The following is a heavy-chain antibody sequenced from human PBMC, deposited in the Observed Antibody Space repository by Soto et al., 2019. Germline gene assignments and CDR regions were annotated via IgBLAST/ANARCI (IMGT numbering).Heavy chain of an antibody. CDR1: GYTFTGYY. V-gene: IGHV1-2*04. CDR2: INPNSGGT. Sequence: ASVKVSCKASGYTFTGYYMHWVRQAPGQGLEWMGWINPNSGGTNYAQKFQGWVTMTRDTSISTAYMELSRLRSDDTAVYYCAREYNCTNGVCYDYWGQGTLVTVSS. CDR3: AREYNCTNGVCYDY. J-gene: IGHJ4*02. D-gene: IGHD2-8*01.